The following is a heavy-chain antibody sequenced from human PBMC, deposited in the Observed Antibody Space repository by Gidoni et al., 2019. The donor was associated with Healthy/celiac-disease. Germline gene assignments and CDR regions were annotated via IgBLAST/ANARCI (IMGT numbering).Heavy chain of an antibody. CDR3: AREGALLGRYYDSSGYGLLRAFDI. D-gene: IGHD3-22*01. CDR2: IYTSGST. J-gene: IGHJ3*02. Sequence: QVQLQESGPGLVKPSETLSLTCTVSGGSISSYYWSWIRQPAGKGLEWIGRIYTSGSTNYNPSLKSRVTMSVDTSKNQFSLKLSSVTAADTAVYYCAREGALLGRYYDSSGYGLLRAFDIWGQGTMVTVSS. CDR1: GGSISSYY. V-gene: IGHV4-4*07.